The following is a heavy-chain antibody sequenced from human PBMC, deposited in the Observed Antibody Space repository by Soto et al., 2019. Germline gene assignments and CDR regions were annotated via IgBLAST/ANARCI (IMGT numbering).Heavy chain of an antibody. CDR2: IIPIFGTA. CDR1: GGTFSSYA. CDR3: ARGIGYGGNSGSFDI. Sequence: SVKVSCKASGGTFSSYAISWGRQAPGQGLEWMGGIIPIFGTANYAQKFQGRVTITADESTSTAYMELSSLRSEDTAVYYCARGIGYGGNSGSFDIWGQGTMVTVSS. V-gene: IGHV1-69*13. J-gene: IGHJ3*02. D-gene: IGHD4-17*01.